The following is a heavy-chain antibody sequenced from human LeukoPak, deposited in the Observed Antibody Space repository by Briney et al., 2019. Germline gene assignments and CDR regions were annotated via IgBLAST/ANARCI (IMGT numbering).Heavy chain of an antibody. Sequence: GGSLRLSCAASGFTFSDYYMSWIRLAPGKGLEWVSYVSSSGSTINYADSVKGRFTISMDNAKKSLYLQMNSLRAEDTAVYYCARVAPNWFDPWGQGTLVTVSS. CDR2: VSSSGSTI. D-gene: IGHD2-21*01. J-gene: IGHJ5*02. CDR3: ARVAPNWFDP. CDR1: GFTFSDYY. V-gene: IGHV3-11*04.